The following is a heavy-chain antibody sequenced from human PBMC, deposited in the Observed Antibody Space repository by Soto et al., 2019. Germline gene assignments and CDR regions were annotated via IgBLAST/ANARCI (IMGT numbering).Heavy chain of an antibody. J-gene: IGHJ5*02. D-gene: IGHD6-19*01. CDR2: IIPIFGTA. CDR3: ARLRGPPGIAVAGTGDWFDP. Sequence: QVQLVQSGAEVKKPGSSVKVSCKASGGTFSSYAISWVRQAPGQGLEWMGGIIPIFGTANYAQKFQGRVTITADESTSTAYMELSSLRSEDTAVYYCARLRGPPGIAVAGTGDWFDPWGQGTLVTVSS. CDR1: GGTFSSYA. V-gene: IGHV1-69*01.